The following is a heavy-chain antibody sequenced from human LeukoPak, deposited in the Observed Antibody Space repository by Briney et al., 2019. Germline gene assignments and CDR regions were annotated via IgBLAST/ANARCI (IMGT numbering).Heavy chain of an antibody. J-gene: IGHJ4*02. D-gene: IGHD2-15*01. CDR1: GFTFSSYA. CDR3: ARESRAATLDY. V-gene: IGHV3-30-3*01. Sequence: GRSLRLSCAASGFTFSSYAMHWVRQAPGKGLEWVAVISYDGSNKYYADSVKGRFTISRDNSKNTLYLQMNSLRAEDTAVYYCARESRAATLDYWGPGTLVTVSS. CDR2: ISYDGSNK.